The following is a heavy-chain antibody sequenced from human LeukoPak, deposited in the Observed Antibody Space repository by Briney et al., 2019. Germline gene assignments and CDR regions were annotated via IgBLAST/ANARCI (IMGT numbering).Heavy chain of an antibody. Sequence: GGSLRLSCALSGFTFSNFWITWIRQAPGTGLGWVGNIMQDGIERFYVDSVEGRFTVSRDNPKNSLFLQMHSLRAEDTAVYYCARGSSGYYCDHFQTWGQGSLVTVS. J-gene: IGHJ1*01. CDR1: GFTFSNFW. D-gene: IGHD3-22*01. CDR3: ARGSSGYYCDHFQT. CDR2: IMQDGIER. V-gene: IGHV3-7*01.